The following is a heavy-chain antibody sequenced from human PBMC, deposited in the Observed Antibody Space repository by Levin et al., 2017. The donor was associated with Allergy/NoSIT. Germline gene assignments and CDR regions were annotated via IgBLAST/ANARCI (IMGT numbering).Heavy chain of an antibody. V-gene: IGHV3-23*01. Sequence: GESLKISCAASGFTFSSYAMSWVRQAPGKGLEWVSAISGSGGSTYYADSVKGRFTISRDNSKNTLYLQMNSLRAEDTAVYYCAKDFYDYIWGSYLLDYWGQGTLVTVSS. D-gene: IGHD3-16*02. CDR3: AKDFYDYIWGSYLLDY. J-gene: IGHJ4*02. CDR1: GFTFSSYA. CDR2: ISGSGGST.